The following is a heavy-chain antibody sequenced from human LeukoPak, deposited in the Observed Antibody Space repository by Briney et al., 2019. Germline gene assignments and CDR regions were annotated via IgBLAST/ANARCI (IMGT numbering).Heavy chain of an antibody. CDR3: ARVRHYDYVWGSYRYPYGMDV. V-gene: IGHV4-38-2*02. J-gene: IGHJ6*02. D-gene: IGHD3-16*02. CDR2: IYHSGST. CDR1: GYSISSGYY. Sequence: PSETLSLTCTVSGYSISSGYYWGWIRQPPGKGLEWIGSIYHSGSTYYNPSLKSRVTISVDTSKNQFSLKLSSVTAADTAVYYCARVRHYDYVWGSYRYPYGMDVWGQGTTVTVSS.